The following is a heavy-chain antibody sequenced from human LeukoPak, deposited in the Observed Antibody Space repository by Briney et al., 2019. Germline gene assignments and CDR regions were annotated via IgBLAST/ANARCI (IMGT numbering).Heavy chain of an antibody. V-gene: IGHV4-4*09. J-gene: IGHJ3*02. CDR2: IYSSGST. D-gene: IGHD6-13*01. CDR1: GGTISSYY. Sequence: PSETLSLTCTVSGGTISSYYWSWIRQPPGKGLEWIGYIYSSGSTNYNPSLNSQVTISVDTSKIQFSLKLSSVTAADTAVYYCARLSSWYFGFQIWGQGTMVTVSS. CDR3: ARLSSWYFGFQI.